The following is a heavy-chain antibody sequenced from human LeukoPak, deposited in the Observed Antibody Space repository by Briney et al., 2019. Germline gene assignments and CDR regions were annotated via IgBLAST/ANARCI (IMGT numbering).Heavy chain of an antibody. CDR3: ARVLAGVYCSGGSCPTAAFDI. CDR2: IYYSGST. CDR1: GGSISSSSYY. J-gene: IGHJ3*02. Sequence: SETLSLTCTISGGSISSSSYYWGWIRQPSGKGLEWIGSIYYSGSTYYNPSLKSRVTISVDTSKNQFSLKLSSVTAADTAVYYCARVLAGVYCSGGSCPTAAFDIWGQGTMVTVSS. V-gene: IGHV4-39*07. D-gene: IGHD2-15*01.